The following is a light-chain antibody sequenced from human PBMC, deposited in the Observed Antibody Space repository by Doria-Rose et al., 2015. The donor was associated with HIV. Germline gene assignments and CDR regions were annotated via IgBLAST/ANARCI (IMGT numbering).Light chain of an antibody. CDR1: QSFSSTY. Sequence: TQSPGTLSLSPGERATLSCRASQSFSSTYLAWYQQKPGQALSLLIYDGSTRATGIPDRFSASGSGTDSTLTISRLEPEDFALYYCHQYGTSWTFGQGTKVEI. J-gene: IGKJ1*01. CDR2: DGS. CDR3: HQYGTSWT. V-gene: IGKV3-20*01.